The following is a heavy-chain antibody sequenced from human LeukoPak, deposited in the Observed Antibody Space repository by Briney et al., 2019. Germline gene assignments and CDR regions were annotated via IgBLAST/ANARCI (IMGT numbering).Heavy chain of an antibody. Sequence: GGSLRLSCEASGFTFRGYEMNWVRQAQGTGLEWVSYISSSGRTIYYADSVKGRFTMSRDNAENSLSLQMSSLRAEDTAVYYCTRVRCSGSSCHDIYFDYWGRGSQVTVSS. D-gene: IGHD3-9*01. CDR2: ISSSGRTI. J-gene: IGHJ4*02. V-gene: IGHV3-48*03. CDR1: GFTFRGYE. CDR3: TRVRCSGSSCHDIYFDY.